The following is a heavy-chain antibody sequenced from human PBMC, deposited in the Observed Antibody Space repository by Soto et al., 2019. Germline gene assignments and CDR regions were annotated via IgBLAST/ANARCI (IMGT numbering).Heavy chain of an antibody. CDR3: DRGWVYCSGGSCYRMYWYFDL. Sequence: QVQLQESGPGLVKPSQTLSLTCTVSGGSISSGDYYWSWIRQPPGKGLEWIGYIYYSGSTYYNPSLKSRVTISVDTSKNRFSLKLSSVTAADTAVYYCDRGWVYCSGGSCYRMYWYFDLWGRGTLVTVSS. CDR1: GGSISSGDYY. J-gene: IGHJ2*01. CDR2: IYYSGST. V-gene: IGHV4-30-4*01. D-gene: IGHD2-15*01.